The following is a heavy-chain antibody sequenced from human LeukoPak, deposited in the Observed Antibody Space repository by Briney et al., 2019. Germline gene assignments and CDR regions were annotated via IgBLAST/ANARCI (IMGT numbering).Heavy chain of an antibody. V-gene: IGHV1-18*01. CDR1: LHLTSYG. D-gene: IGHD3-9*01. CDR2: ISAYNGNT. Sequence: ASVEGLLQGFWLHLTSYGISWVRQAPGQGLEWMGWISAYNGNTNYAQKLQGRVTMTTDASTSTAYMELRSLRSDDTAVYYCARERKSILTDYWGQGTLVTVSS. CDR3: ARERKSILTDY. J-gene: IGHJ4*02.